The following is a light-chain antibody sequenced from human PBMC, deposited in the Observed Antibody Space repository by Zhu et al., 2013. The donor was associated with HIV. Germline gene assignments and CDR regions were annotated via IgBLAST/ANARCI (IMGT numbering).Light chain of an antibody. J-gene: IGKJ2*01. CDR1: PTASTSY. CDR2: GSS. CDR3: HQYGNSPPT. Sequence: ERLLTQSPGTLSLSPGESATLSCRASPTASTSYFAWYQVKPGQPPRLLITGSSNRATGIPDRFSGSGSGTDFTLTISRLEPEDSAVYYCHQYGNSPPTFGQGTKLQIK. V-gene: IGKV3-20*01.